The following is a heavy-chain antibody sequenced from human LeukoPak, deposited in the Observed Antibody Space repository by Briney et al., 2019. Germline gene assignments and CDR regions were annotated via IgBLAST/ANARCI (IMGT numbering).Heavy chain of an antibody. CDR3: ATGVVPAATTNAFDI. CDR1: GYTLTELS. Sequence: ASVKVSCKVSGYTLTELSMHWVRQAPGKGLEWMGGFDPEDGVTTYAQKFQGRVTMTEDTSTDTAYMELSSLRSEDTAVYYCATGVVPAATTNAFDIWGQGTMVTVSS. D-gene: IGHD2-2*01. V-gene: IGHV1-24*01. J-gene: IGHJ3*02. CDR2: FDPEDGVT.